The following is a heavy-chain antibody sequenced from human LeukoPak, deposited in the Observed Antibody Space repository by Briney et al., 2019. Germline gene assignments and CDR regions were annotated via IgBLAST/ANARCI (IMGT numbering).Heavy chain of an antibody. CDR3: ARDKEDGYTYDAFDI. Sequence: PSETLSLTCTVSGGSISNYYWSWIRQPPGKGPEWVGYIYYSGSTNYNPSLKSRVTISVDTSKNQFSLKLSSVTAADTAVYYCARDKEDGYTYDAFDIWGQGTMVTVSS. CDR2: IYYSGST. V-gene: IGHV4-59*01. CDR1: GGSISNYY. D-gene: IGHD5-24*01. J-gene: IGHJ3*02.